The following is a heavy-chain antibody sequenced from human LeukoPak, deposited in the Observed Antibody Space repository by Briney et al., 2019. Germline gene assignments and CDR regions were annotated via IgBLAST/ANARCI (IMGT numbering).Heavy chain of an antibody. CDR3: ARAGSSGYFDY. J-gene: IGHJ4*02. CDR2: IYHTGST. D-gene: IGHD3-22*01. CDR1: GGSVSDYY. Sequence: SETLSLTCTISGGSVSDYYWSWIRQSPGKGLEWIGYIYHTGSTSYSPSLKSRVTISADTSQNQFSLKLSSVTAADTAVYYCARAGSSGYFDYWGQGTLVTVSS. V-gene: IGHV4-59*02.